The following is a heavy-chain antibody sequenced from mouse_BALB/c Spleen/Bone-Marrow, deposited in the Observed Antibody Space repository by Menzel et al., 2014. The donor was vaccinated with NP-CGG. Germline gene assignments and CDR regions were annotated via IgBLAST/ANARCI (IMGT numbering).Heavy chain of an antibody. CDR1: GYTFTDYN. D-gene: IGHD2-2*01. V-gene: IGHV1S29*02. Sequence: VQLKDSGPELVKPGASVKISCKASGYTFTDYNMQWVKQSHGKSLEWIGYIYPYNGGTGYNQKFRSKATLTVDSSSSTAYMELRSLTSEDSAVYYCAREGGYYDAMDYWGQGTSVTVSS. J-gene: IGHJ4*01. CDR3: AREGGYYDAMDY. CDR2: IYPYNGGT.